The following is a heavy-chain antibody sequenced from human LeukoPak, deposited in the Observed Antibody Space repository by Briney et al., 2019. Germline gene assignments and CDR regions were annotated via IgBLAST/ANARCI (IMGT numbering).Heavy chain of an antibody. J-gene: IGHJ4*02. V-gene: IGHV1-2*02. D-gene: IGHD3-16*01. CDR1: GYTFTFYY. CDR3: AIRYRARNFGFGY. Sequence: ASVTVTFTSSGYTFTFYYMHRVWQASGQGLEWMGWINPNSGGTNYAQKFQGRVTMTRDTSISTAYMELSRLRSDDTAVYYCAIRYRARNFGFGYWGRGALVTVSS. CDR2: INPNSGGT.